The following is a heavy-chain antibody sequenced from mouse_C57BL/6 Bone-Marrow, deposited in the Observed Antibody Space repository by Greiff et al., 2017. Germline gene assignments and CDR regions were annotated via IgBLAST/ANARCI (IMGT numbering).Heavy chain of an antibody. J-gene: IGHJ2*01. CDR1: GYTFTSYG. CDR3: VDFCDYGSRYDCARDY. D-gene: IGHD1-1*01. CDR2: IYPSSGNT. Sequence: QVQLQQSGAELARPGASVKLSCKASGYTFTSYGISWVKQRTGQGLEWIGEIYPSSGNTYYNEKFKGKATLTADKSSSTAYMQLRSLTSEDSAVXSCVDFCDYGSRYDCARDYWGQGTTLTVSS. V-gene: IGHV1-81*01.